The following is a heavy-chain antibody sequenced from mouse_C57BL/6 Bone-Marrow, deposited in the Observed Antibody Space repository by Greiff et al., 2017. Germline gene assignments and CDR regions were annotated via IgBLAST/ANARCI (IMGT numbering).Heavy chain of an antibody. CDR1: GFTFSDYG. CDR2: ISSGSSTL. CDR3: ATGTAQASFAY. J-gene: IGHJ3*01. Sequence: EVQGVESGGGLVKPGGSLKLSCAASGFTFSDYGMHWVRQAPEKGLEWVAYISSGSSTLYYADTVKGRFTISRDNAKNTLFLQMTSLRSEDTAMYYCATGTAQASFAYWGQGTLVTVSA. D-gene: IGHD3-2*02. V-gene: IGHV5-17*01.